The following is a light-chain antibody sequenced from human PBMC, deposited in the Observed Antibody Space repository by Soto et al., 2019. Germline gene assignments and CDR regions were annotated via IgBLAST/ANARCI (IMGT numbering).Light chain of an antibody. CDR1: QSVSSNY. CDR3: QHYGTSRA. V-gene: IGKV3-20*01. J-gene: IGKJ1*01. CDR2: GAS. Sequence: ENVLTQSPGTLSLSPGERATLSCRASQSVSSNYLAWYQQKPGQAPRLLIYGASNRATGIPDRFSGSGSGTDFTLTISRLEPEDFAVYYCQHYGTSRAFGQGTKVEIK.